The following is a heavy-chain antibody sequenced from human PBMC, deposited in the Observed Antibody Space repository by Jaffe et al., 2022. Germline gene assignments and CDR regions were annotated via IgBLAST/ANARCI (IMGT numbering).Heavy chain of an antibody. CDR2: IDPSDSDT. J-gene: IGHJ4*02. Sequence: EVQLVQSGPEVKKTGESLKISCKVFGFSFSTYWIGWVRQMPGKGLEWMGLIDPSDSDTRYSPSFQGQVTISADRSISTAYLQWSSLKASDTAMYYCVRHFSGSPDYWGQGTLVTVSS. V-gene: IGHV5-51*01. D-gene: IGHD3-10*01. CDR1: GFSFSTYW. CDR3: VRHFSGSPDY.